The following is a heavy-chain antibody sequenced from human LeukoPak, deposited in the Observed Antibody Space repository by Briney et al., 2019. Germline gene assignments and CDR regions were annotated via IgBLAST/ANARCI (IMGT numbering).Heavy chain of an antibody. CDR3: ARGPLTGYYIFDY. CDR2: IYPGDSDT. Sequence: GASLKISCKGSGYRFTSYWIGWVRPAPGIGLEWMGIIYPGDSDTRYSPSFQGQVTISADKSISTAYLQWSSLKASDTAMYYCARGPLTGYYIFDYWGQGTLVTVSS. J-gene: IGHJ4*02. D-gene: IGHD3-9*01. V-gene: IGHV5-51*01. CDR1: GYRFTSYW.